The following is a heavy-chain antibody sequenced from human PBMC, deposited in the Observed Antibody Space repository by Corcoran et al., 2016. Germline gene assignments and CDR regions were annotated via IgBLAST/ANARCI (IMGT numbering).Heavy chain of an antibody. V-gene: IGHV1-2*02. CDR3: ASDPPPDAVTIYYYGMDV. D-gene: IGHD2-2*01. J-gene: IGHJ6*02. CDR2: INPNSGGT. CDR1: GYTFTGYY. Sequence: QVQLVQSGPEVKKPAASVKVSCRASGYTFTGYYMHWVRQAPGQGLEWMGWINPNSGGTNYAHKFPGRVTITRDTSISTAYMELCRLRSDDTAVYYCASDPPPDAVTIYYYGMDVWGQGTTVTVSS.